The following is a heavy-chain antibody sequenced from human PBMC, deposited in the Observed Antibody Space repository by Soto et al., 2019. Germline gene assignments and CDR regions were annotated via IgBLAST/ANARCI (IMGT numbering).Heavy chain of an antibody. CDR1: GYTFTSYG. V-gene: IGHV1-18*01. CDR3: ARGKAYSGSRHEIDAFDI. Sequence: ASVKVSCKASGYTFTSYGISWVRQAPGQGLEWMGWISAYNGNTNYAQKLQGRVTMTTDTSTSTAYMELRSLRSDDTAVYYCARGKAYSGSRHEIDAFDIWGQGTTVTVSS. J-gene: IGHJ3*02. D-gene: IGHD1-26*01. CDR2: ISAYNGNT.